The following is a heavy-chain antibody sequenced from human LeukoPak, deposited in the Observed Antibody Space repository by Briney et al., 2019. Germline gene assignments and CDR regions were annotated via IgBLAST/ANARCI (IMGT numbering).Heavy chain of an antibody. CDR2: IYYSGST. J-gene: IGHJ3*02. CDR3: ARASSSVFRDAFDN. CDR1: GGSISSGGYY. Sequence: SETLSLTCTVSGGSISSGGYYWSWIRQHPGKGLEWIGYIYYSGSTYYNPSLKSRVTISVDTSKNQFSLKLSSVTAADTAVYYCARASSSVFRDAFDNWGQGTMVTVSS. D-gene: IGHD2-2*01. V-gene: IGHV4-31*03.